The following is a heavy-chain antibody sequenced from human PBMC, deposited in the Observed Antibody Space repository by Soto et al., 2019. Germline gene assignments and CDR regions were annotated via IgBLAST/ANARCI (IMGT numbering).Heavy chain of an antibody. CDR2: ISSSSSYI. J-gene: IGHJ6*02. CDR3: AKRFLEWLSTSYYGMDV. V-gene: IGHV3-21*01. Sequence: GVSLRLSCAASGFTFSSYSMNWVRQAPGKGLEWVSSISSSSSYIYYADSVKGRFTISRDNAKNSLYLQMNSLRAEDTAVYYCAKRFLEWLSTSYYGMDVWGQGTTVTVSS. CDR1: GFTFSSYS. D-gene: IGHD3-3*01.